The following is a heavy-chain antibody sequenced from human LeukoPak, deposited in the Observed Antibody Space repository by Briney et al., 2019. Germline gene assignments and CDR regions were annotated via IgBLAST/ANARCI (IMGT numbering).Heavy chain of an antibody. V-gene: IGHV1-46*01. CDR2: INPSGGST. J-gene: IGHJ6*02. CDR3: ARYYYDSSGYTTPLPYYYYGMDV. CDR1: GYTFTSYY. Sequence: RASVKVSCKASGYTFTSYYMHWVRQAPGQGLEWMGIINPSGGSTSYAQKFQGRVTMTRDTSTSTVYMELSSLRSEDTAVYYCARYYYDSSGYTTPLPYYYYGMDVWGQGTTVTVSS. D-gene: IGHD3-22*01.